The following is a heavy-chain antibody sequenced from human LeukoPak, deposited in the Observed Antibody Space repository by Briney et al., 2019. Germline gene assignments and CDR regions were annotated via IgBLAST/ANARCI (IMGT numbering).Heavy chain of an antibody. CDR1: GFTFSDYV. Sequence: GGSLRLSCAASGFTFSDYVMIWVRQAPGKGLEWVSGITASGDRTYYADSVQGRFTMSRDNSKNTVYLQMNSLRVDDTAVYYCAKTWRGRGYYGYGPSEYFYYMGVWGKGTTVTISS. CDR2: ITASGDRT. V-gene: IGHV3-23*01. D-gene: IGHD3-10*01. CDR3: AKTWRGRGYYGYGPSEYFYYMGV. J-gene: IGHJ6*03.